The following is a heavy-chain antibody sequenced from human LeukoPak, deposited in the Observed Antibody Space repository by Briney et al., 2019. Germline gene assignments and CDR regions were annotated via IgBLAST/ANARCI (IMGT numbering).Heavy chain of an antibody. CDR1: GGSMNNYY. V-gene: IGHV4-59*01. Sequence: PSETLSLTCIVSGGSMNNYYWSWIRQPPGKGLEWIAYIHYTGITNYNPLLKSRVTISLDTSKNQFSLKLNSVTAADTAFYYCARILEGSGAAFDIWGQGTMVTVSS. CDR2: IHYTGIT. J-gene: IGHJ3*02. CDR3: ARILEGSGAAFDI. D-gene: IGHD1-26*01.